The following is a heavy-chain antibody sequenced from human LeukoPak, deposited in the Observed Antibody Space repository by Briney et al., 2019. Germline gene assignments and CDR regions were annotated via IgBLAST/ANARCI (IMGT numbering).Heavy chain of an antibody. Sequence: GGSLRLSCAASGFTFSSYSMSWVRQAPGKGLEWVSDISGSGGSTYYADSVKGRFTISRDNSKNTLYLQMNSLRAEDTAVYYCAKEGDVHSSSEFDYWGQGTLVTVSS. V-gene: IGHV3-23*01. J-gene: IGHJ4*02. CDR3: AKEGDVHSSSEFDY. CDR2: ISGSGGST. D-gene: IGHD6-13*01. CDR1: GFTFSSYS.